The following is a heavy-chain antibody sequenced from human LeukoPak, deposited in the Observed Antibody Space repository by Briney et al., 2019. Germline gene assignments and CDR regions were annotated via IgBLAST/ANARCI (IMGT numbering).Heavy chain of an antibody. V-gene: IGHV3-30*18. D-gene: IGHD4-17*01. CDR3: AKGYGDYGLYFDY. CDR1: GFTFSSYG. CDR2: ISYDGSNK. J-gene: IGHJ4*02. Sequence: GGSLRLSCAASGFTFSSYGMHWVRQVPGKGLEWVAVISYDGSNKYYADSVKGRFTISRDNSKNTLYLQMNSLRAEDTAVYYCAKGYGDYGLYFDYWGQGTLVTVSS.